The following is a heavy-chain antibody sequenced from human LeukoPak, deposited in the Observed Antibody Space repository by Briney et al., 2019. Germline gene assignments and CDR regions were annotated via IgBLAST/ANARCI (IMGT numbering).Heavy chain of an antibody. CDR3: ARSPDSSGYYPALYYFDY. Sequence: SVKVSCKASGGTFSSYAISWVRQAPGQGLEWMGGIISIFGTANYAQKFQGRVTITADESTSTAYMELSSLRSEDTAVYYCARSPDSSGYYPALYYFDYWGQGTLVTVSS. CDR1: GGTFSSYA. D-gene: IGHD3-22*01. J-gene: IGHJ4*02. CDR2: IISIFGTA. V-gene: IGHV1-69*13.